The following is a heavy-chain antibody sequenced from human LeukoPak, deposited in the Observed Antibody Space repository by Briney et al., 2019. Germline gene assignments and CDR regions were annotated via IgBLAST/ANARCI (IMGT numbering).Heavy chain of an antibody. CDR2: IKSKSDGGTI. CDR1: GFTFSSYA. V-gene: IGHV3-15*01. J-gene: IGHJ4*02. D-gene: IGHD2-15*01. CDR3: TTRRQDGW. Sequence: GGSLRLSCAASGFTFSSYAMSWVRQAPGKGLEWVGCIKSKSDGGTIDYAAPVKGRFTISRDDSRNTLYLQMNSLKTEDTAVYYCTTRRQDGWWGQGTLVTVS.